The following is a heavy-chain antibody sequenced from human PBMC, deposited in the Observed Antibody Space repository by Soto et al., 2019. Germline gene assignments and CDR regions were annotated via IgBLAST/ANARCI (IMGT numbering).Heavy chain of an antibody. CDR3: ARMGIVGATTDYNYGMDV. Sequence: ASVKVSCKASGYTFTSYAMHWVRQAPGQRLEWMGWINAGNGNTKYSQKFQGRVTITRDTSASTAYMELSSLRSDDTAVYYCARMGIVGATTDYNYGMDVWGQGTTVTVS. CDR1: GYTFTSYA. CDR2: INAGNGNT. J-gene: IGHJ6*02. V-gene: IGHV1-3*01. D-gene: IGHD1-26*01.